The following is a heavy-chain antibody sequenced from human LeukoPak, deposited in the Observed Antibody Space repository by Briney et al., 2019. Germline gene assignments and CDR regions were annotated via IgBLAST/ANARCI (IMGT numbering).Heavy chain of an antibody. CDR2: IIPIFGTA. Sequence: ASVKVSCKASGGTFSSYAISWVRQAPGQGLEWMGGIIPIFGTANYAQKFQGRVTITADESTSTAYMELSSLRSEDTAVYYCARDPGVIFPICYFDYWGQGTLVTVSS. CDR1: GGTFSSYA. V-gene: IGHV1-69*13. J-gene: IGHJ4*02. D-gene: IGHD2-21*01. CDR3: ARDPGVIFPICYFDY.